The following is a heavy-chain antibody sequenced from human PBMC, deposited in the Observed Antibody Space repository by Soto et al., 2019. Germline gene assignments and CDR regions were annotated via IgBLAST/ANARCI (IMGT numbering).Heavy chain of an antibody. CDR2: IWYDGSNK. D-gene: IGHD3-10*01. J-gene: IGHJ4*02. Sequence: PGGSLRLSCAASGFAFSSYGMHWVRQAPGKGLEWVAVIWYDGSNKYYADSVKGRFTISRDNSKNTLYLQMNSLRAEDTAVYYCARDFGSSGSYLDYWGQGTLVTVSS. CDR3: ARDFGSSGSYLDY. V-gene: IGHV3-33*01. CDR1: GFAFSSYG.